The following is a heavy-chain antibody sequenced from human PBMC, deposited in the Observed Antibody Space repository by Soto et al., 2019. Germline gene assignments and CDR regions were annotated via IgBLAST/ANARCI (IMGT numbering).Heavy chain of an antibody. Sequence: SETLSLTCAVYGGSFSGYYWSWIRQPPGKGLEWIGYIYYRGNTDYNPSLKSRVTISLDTPKNQFSLKLSSVTAADTAVYYCARHPGYYDILTGYTTYYFDYWGQGILVTVSS. D-gene: IGHD3-9*01. CDR1: GGSFSGYY. V-gene: IGHV4-59*08. J-gene: IGHJ4*02. CDR3: ARHPGYYDILTGYTTYYFDY. CDR2: IYYRGNT.